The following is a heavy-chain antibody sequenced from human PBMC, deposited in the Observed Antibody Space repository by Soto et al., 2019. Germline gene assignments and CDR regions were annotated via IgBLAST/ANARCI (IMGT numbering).Heavy chain of an antibody. D-gene: IGHD5-18*01. CDR3: ARERGYSYGSRYYYYGMDV. Sequence: QSQTLSLTCAISGDSVSSNSAAWNWIRQSPSRGLEWLGRTYYRSKWYNDYAVSVKSRITINPDTSKNQFSLQLNSVTPEDTAVYYCARERGYSYGSRYYYYGMDVWGQGTTVTVSS. V-gene: IGHV6-1*01. J-gene: IGHJ6*02. CDR1: GDSVSSNSAA. CDR2: TYYRSKWYN.